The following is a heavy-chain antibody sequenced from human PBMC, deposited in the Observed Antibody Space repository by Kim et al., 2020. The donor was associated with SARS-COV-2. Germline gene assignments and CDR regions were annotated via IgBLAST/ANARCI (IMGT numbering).Heavy chain of an antibody. CDR3: ARDPLDY. CDR2: SGGSST. Sequence: SGGSSTDYADSVKGRFSISRDNAKNTVYLEMIRLRVDDSAVYYCARDPLDYWGQGIRVTVSS. J-gene: IGHJ4*02. V-gene: IGHV3-74*01.